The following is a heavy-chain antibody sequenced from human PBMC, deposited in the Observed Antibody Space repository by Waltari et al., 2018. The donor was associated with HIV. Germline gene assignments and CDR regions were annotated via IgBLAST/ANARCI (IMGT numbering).Heavy chain of an antibody. CDR3: AKELRFLSRYFGMDV. CDR2: IRHDGSNK. CDR1: EFTFSRYG. J-gene: IGHJ6*02. V-gene: IGHV3-30*02. Sequence: QVQLVESGGGVVQPGGSLRLSWAASEFTFSRYGMHGVRQAPGKGLEWVAFIRHDGSNKDYADSVKGRFTITRDNPKNTLYLQMNSLRAEDTAMYYCAKELRFLSRYFGMDVWGQGTTVTVSS. D-gene: IGHD3-3*01.